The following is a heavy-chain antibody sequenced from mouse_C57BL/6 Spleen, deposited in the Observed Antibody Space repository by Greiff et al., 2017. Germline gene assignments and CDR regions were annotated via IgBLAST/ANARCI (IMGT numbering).Heavy chain of an antibody. CDR2: IYPRSGNT. J-gene: IGHJ4*01. Sequence: QVQLQQSGAELARPGASVTLSCKASGYTFTSYGISWVKQRTGQGLEWIGEIYPRSGNTYYNEKLKGKAILTADKSSSTAYMELRSLTSEDSAVYVCAREDYESILYAMDYWGQGTSVTVSS. V-gene: IGHV1-81*01. CDR1: GYTFTSYG. D-gene: IGHD1-1*01. CDR3: AREDYESILYAMDY.